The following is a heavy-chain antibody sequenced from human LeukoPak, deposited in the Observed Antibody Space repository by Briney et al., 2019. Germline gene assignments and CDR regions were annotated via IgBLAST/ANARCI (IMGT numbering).Heavy chain of an antibody. J-gene: IGHJ3*02. D-gene: IGHD2-21*02. Sequence: SETLSLTCTVSGGSISSSSYYWGWIRQPPGKGLEWIGSIYYSGSTYYNPSLKSRVTISVDTSKNQFSLKLSSVTAADTAVYYCARDIGGHIVVVTAFGAFDIWGQGTMVTVSS. V-gene: IGHV4-39*07. CDR2: IYYSGST. CDR1: GGSISSSSYY. CDR3: ARDIGGHIVVVTAFGAFDI.